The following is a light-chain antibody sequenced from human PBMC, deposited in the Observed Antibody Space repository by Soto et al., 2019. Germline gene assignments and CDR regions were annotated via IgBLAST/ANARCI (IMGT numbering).Light chain of an antibody. J-gene: IGLJ2*01. CDR1: SSDVGGYNY. V-gene: IGLV2-14*01. CDR3: SSYTSSNTVI. CDR2: DVS. Sequence: QSALTRPASVSGSPGQSIAISCTGTSSDVGGYNYVSWYQQHPGKAPKLMIYDVSARPSGVSNRFSGSKSDNTASLTISGLQAEDEADYYCSSYTSSNTVIFGGGTKLTVL.